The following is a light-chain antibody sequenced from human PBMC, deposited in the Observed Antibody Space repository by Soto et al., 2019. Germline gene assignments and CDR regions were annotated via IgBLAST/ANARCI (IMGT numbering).Light chain of an antibody. Sequence: EIVLTQSPGTLSLSPGESATLSCRASRSLDSGQLAWYQQKVGRAPRLLIHDAFMRATGIPDRFSGSGSGTDFTLTISRLEPEDFAVYYCQQQGRSWITFGQGTLLEI. V-gene: IGKV3-20*01. CDR3: QQQGRSWIT. J-gene: IGKJ5*01. CDR1: RSLDSGQ. CDR2: DAF.